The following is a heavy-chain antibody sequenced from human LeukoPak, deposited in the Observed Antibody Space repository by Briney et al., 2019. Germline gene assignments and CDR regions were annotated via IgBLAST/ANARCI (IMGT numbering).Heavy chain of an antibody. J-gene: IGHJ4*02. CDR2: IYYTGST. V-gene: IGHV4-59*08. CDR1: GGSISGYY. D-gene: IGHD6-6*01. Sequence: SETLSLTCSVSGGSISGYYWSWMRQPPGKGLEWIGYIYYTGSTNYSPSLKSRVTISVDTSMSQFSLKLSSVTAADTAVYYCARISSSAPYFDYWGQGSLVTVSS. CDR3: ARISSSAPYFDY.